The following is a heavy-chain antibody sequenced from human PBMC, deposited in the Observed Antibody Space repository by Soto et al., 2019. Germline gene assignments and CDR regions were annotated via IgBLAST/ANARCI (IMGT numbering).Heavy chain of an antibody. CDR2: ISQSGNT. Sequence: SETLSLTCSIYSGSFSGYYWSWIRQPPGKGLEWIGFISQSGNTNYSPSLKSRVSISMDTSKKQFSLNLASVTAADTAVYYCATYRKFFQIWGQGTKVTVSS. J-gene: IGHJ3*02. V-gene: IGHV4-34*06. CDR1: SGSFSGYY. CDR3: ATYRKFFQI.